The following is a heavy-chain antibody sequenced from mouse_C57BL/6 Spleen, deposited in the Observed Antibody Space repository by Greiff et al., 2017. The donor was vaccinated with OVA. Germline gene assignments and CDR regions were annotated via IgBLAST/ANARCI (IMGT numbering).Heavy chain of an antibody. CDR2: IDPSDSYT. V-gene: IGHV1-69*01. CDR1: GYTFTSYW. Sequence: QVQLKQPGAELVMPGASVKLSCKASGYTFTSYWMHWVKQRPGQGLEWIGEIDPSDSYTNYNQKFKGKSTLTVDKSSSTAYMQLSSLTSEDSAVYYCARRAYYGKGDWFAYWGQGTLVTVSA. J-gene: IGHJ3*01. D-gene: IGHD1-1*02. CDR3: ARRAYYGKGDWFAY.